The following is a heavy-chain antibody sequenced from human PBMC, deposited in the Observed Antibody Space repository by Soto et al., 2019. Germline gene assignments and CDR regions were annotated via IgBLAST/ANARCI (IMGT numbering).Heavy chain of an antibody. CDR3: VRDEAHYDILTGSSLGRAFDI. V-gene: IGHV4-4*02. CDR1: NASISSSNW. J-gene: IGHJ3*02. CDR2: IYHTGRT. Sequence: QVQLQESGPGLVKPSGTLSLTCVITNASISSSNWWSWVRQTPGKGLEWIGEIYHTGRTNYNPYLGSRVTMSIDKSNNRFSLRLSSLTAADTAVYYCVRDEAHYDILTGSSLGRAFDIWGQGTMVTVSS. D-gene: IGHD3-9*01.